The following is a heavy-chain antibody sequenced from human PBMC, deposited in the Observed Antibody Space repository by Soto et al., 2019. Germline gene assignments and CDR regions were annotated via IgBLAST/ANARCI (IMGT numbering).Heavy chain of an antibody. CDR1: GFTFSVFG. CDR2: ISHDGNSK. D-gene: IGHD3-16*01. J-gene: IGHJ6*02. Sequence: GGSLRLSCAASGFTFSVFGMHWVRQAPGKGPEWVAVISHDGNSKHYADSVKGRFSISRDNARNTVSLLMDSLRPEDTGLYSCARGGPDVWGTGAHYYGLDVWGPGTTVTVSS. CDR3: ARGGPDVWGTGAHYYGLDV. V-gene: IGHV3-30*03.